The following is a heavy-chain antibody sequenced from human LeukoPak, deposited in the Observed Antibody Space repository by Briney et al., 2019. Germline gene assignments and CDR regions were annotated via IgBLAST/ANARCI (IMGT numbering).Heavy chain of an antibody. D-gene: IGHD1-1*01. V-gene: IGHV3-11*01. CDR1: GFTFSDYY. J-gene: IGHJ6*03. CDR2: ISGSASII. Sequence: PGGSLRLSCAASGFTFSDYYMSWIRQAPGKGLEWVSYISGSASIIYYADSVKGRFTVSRDNAKNSLYLQMNSLRAEDTAVYYCARQLNKNFYYYMDAWGKGTTVTVSS. CDR3: ARQLNKNFYYYMDA.